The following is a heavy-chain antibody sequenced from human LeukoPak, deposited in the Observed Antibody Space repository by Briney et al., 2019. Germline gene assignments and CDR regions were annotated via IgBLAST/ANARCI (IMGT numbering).Heavy chain of an antibody. Sequence: ASVKVSCKASGYTFTGYYVHWVRQAPGQGLEWMGWINPNSGGTNYAQKFQGRVTMTRDTSISTAYMELSRLRSDDTAVYYCARDQARGRDGYNYAFDIWGQGTMVTVSS. CDR1: GYTFTGYY. CDR3: ARDQARGRDGYNYAFDI. CDR2: INPNSGGT. J-gene: IGHJ3*02. V-gene: IGHV1-2*02. D-gene: IGHD5-24*01.